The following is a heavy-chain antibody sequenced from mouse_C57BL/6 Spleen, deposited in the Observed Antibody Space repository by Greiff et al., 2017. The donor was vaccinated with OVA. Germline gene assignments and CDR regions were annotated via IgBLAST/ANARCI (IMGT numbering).Heavy chain of an antibody. V-gene: IGHV1-69*01. Sequence: VQLQQPGAELVMPGASVKLSCTASGYTFTSYWMHWVKQRPGQGLEWIGEIDPSDSYTNYNQKFKGKSTLTVDKSSSTAYMQLSSLTSEDSAVYYCARSEGGTVTDWGQGTTLTVSS. D-gene: IGHD4-1*01. CDR3: ARSEGGTVTD. CDR2: IDPSDSYT. J-gene: IGHJ2*01. CDR1: GYTFTSYW.